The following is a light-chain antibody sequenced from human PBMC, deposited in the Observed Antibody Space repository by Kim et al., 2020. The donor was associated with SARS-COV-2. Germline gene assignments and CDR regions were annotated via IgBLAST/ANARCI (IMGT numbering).Light chain of an antibody. J-gene: IGLJ1*01. CDR2: DVS. CDR3: SSLTRSITYV. V-gene: IGLV2-14*04. Sequence: VSWFQQPPGKAPKLMIYDVSEWPSGVSNRFSGSKSGNTASLTFSWLQAEDEADYYCSSLTRSITYVFGTGTKVTVL.